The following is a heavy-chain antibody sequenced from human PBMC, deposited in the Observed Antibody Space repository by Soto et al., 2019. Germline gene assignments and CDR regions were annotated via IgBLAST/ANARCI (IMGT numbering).Heavy chain of an antibody. CDR1: GYSFTSYW. CDR2: IYPGDSDT. CDR3: ARLGGSSGWYGNYFDY. D-gene: IGHD6-19*01. J-gene: IGHJ4*02. V-gene: IGHV5-51*01. Sequence: PGESLKISCKGSGYSFTSYWIGWVRQMPGKGLEWMGIIYPGDSDTRYSPSFQGQVTISADKSISTAYLQWSSLKASDTAMYYCARLGGSSGWYGNYFDYWGQGTLVTVSS.